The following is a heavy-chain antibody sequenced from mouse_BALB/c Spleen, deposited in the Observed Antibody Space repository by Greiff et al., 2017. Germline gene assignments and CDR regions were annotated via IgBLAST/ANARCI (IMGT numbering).Heavy chain of an antibody. J-gene: IGHJ4*01. CDR1: GYTFSSYW. Sequence: QVQLQQSGAELMKPGASVKISCKATGYTFSSYWIEWVKQRPGHGLEWIGEILPGSGSTNYNEKFKGKATFTADTSSNTAYMQLSSLTSEDSAVYYCARRVRNYAMDYWGQGTSVTVSS. D-gene: IGHD2-14*01. V-gene: IGHV1-9*01. CDR2: ILPGSGST. CDR3: ARRVRNYAMDY.